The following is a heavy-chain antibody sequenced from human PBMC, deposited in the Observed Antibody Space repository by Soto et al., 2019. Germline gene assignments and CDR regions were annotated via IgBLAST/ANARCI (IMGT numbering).Heavy chain of an antibody. CDR2: ISAYDDNT. Sequence: QAQLVQSGPEVKKPGASVKVSCKASGYRFTSYGISWVRQAPGQGLEWLGWISAYDDNTKYAQTLQGRVSMSTDTSTNTAYMELRRLRSDDTDMYYCARGGYYDSSGSRNYHYYGMNVWGQGTTVTVSS. V-gene: IGHV1-18*01. D-gene: IGHD3-22*01. CDR1: GYRFTSYG. J-gene: IGHJ6*02. CDR3: ARGGYYDSSGSRNYHYYGMNV.